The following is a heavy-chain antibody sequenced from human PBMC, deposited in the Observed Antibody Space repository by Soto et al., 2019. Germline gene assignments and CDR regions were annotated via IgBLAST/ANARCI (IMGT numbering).Heavy chain of an antibody. CDR1: GFALGDYG. D-gene: IGHD5-18*01. CDR3: ATITRGYIYAPGAY. CDR2: IWYDGSKK. V-gene: IGHV3-33*01. Sequence: ESGLGVVQPGRSLRLSCAVSGFALGDYGMHWVRQAPGKGLEWVAIIWYDGSKKYYAESVKGRFTISRDNSKNMMWLQMNGLRAEDTAVYYCATITRGYIYAPGAYWGQGTLGTVSS. J-gene: IGHJ4*02.